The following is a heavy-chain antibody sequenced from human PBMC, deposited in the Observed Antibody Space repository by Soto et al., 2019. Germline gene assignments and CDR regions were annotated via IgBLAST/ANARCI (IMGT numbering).Heavy chain of an antibody. D-gene: IGHD2-8*02. Sequence: QVQLQESGPGLMKPSETLSLTCTVSGASITGSFFWSWIRQPAGKGLEWIGRFSLSGTTNYNPSLRSRVTMSADVSTNQFSLRLTSVSAADTALYYCARGMTPPGAPAWYYFDSWGQGTLVTVSS. V-gene: IGHV4-4*07. CDR1: GASITGSFF. J-gene: IGHJ4*02. CDR2: FSLSGTT. CDR3: ARGMTPPGAPAWYYFDS.